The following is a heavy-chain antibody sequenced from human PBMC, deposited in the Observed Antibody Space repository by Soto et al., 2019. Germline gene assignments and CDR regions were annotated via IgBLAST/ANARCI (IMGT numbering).Heavy chain of an antibody. CDR1: GGSTRSSSYY. V-gene: IGHV4-39*01. D-gene: IGHD3-3*01. CDR3: TRHGRPDITIFGVGAYSFVT. Sequence: GPGPGFSSETLSLTCTVSGGSTRSSSYYWGWVRQPPGKGLEWIGSMSYTTTSYYAPTLGSRAVISVDTAKNQFSLRLSSVTAADTAVYYCTRHGRPDITIFGVGAYSFVTWGQGTLVSVSS. CDR2: MSYTTTS. J-gene: IGHJ4*02.